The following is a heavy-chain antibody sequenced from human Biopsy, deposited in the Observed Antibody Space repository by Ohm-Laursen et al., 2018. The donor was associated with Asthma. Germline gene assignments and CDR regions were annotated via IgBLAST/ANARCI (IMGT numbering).Heavy chain of an antibody. J-gene: IGHJ3*01. Sequence: SVKVSCKASGYNFISFAIHWVRQAPGQWLEWMGWVNTGNGDTKYSQKFQGRVTITRDTSASTAYMELRSLRSEDTATYYCARTYYDFLTGQVKDVFGVWGQGTMVTVSS. V-gene: IGHV1-3*04. CDR1: GYNFISFA. D-gene: IGHD3-9*01. CDR3: ARTYYDFLTGQVKDVFGV. CDR2: VNTGNGDT.